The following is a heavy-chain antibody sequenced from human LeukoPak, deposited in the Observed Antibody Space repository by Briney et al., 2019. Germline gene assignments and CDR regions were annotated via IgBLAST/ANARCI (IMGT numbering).Heavy chain of an antibody. CDR2: IKQDGSEK. V-gene: IGHV3-7*03. J-gene: IGHJ4*02. CDR1: GFTFSSYW. CDR3: AREVRRWLQFEPYFDY. Sequence: GGSLRLSCAASGFTFSSYWMSWVRQAPGKGLEWVANIKQDGSEKYYVDSVKGRFTISRDNAKNSLYLQMNSLRAEDTAVYYCAREVRRWLQFEPYFDYWGQGTLVTVSS. D-gene: IGHD5-24*01.